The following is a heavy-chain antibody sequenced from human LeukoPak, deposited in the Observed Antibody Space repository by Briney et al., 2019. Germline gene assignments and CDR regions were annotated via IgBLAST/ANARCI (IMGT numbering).Heavy chain of an antibody. CDR2: MNPNSGNT. D-gene: IGHD3-10*01. CDR3: ARITRLVRGVIRMYSWFDP. J-gene: IGHJ5*02. V-gene: IGHV1-8*03. Sequence: GASVKVSCKASGYTFTSYDINWVRQATGQGLEWMGWMNPNSGNTGYAQKFQGRVTITRNTSISTAYMELSSLRSEDTAVYYCARITRLVRGVIRMYSWFDPWGQGTLVTVSS. CDR1: GYTFTSYD.